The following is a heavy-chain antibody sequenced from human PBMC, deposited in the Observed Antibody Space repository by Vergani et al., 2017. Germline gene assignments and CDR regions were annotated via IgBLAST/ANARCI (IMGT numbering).Heavy chain of an antibody. CDR3: ARVDCSSTSCSTFDY. Sequence: QVQLQESGPGLVKPSGTLSLTCAVSGGSISNSHWWSWVRQPPGKGLEWIGEIYHSGSTNYNPSLKSRVTISVDKSKNQFSLKLSSVTAADTAVYYCARVDCSSTSCSTFDYWGQGTLVTVSS. CDR1: GGSISNSHW. D-gene: IGHD2-2*02. V-gene: IGHV4-4*02. J-gene: IGHJ4*02. CDR2: IYHSGST.